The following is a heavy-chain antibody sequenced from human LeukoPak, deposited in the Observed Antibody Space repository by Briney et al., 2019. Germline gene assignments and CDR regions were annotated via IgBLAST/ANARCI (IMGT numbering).Heavy chain of an antibody. CDR2: IYYSGST. CDR1: GGSIGSGDYY. D-gene: IGHD6-6*01. V-gene: IGHV4-30-4*08. Sequence: PSETLSFTCTVSGGSIGSGDYYWSWIRQPPGKGLEWIGYIYYSGSTYYNPSLKSRVTISVDTSKNQFSLKLSSVTAADTAVYYCARKSSSSGGLDYYYYYMDVWGKGTTVTVSS. CDR3: ARKSSSSGGLDYYYYYMDV. J-gene: IGHJ6*03.